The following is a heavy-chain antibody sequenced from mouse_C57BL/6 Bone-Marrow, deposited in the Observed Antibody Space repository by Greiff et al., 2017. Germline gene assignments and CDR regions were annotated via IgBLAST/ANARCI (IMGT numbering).Heavy chain of an antibody. J-gene: IGHJ1*03. CDR2: IYPRSGNT. V-gene: IGHV1-81*01. CDR3: ARYTTVPWYFDV. Sequence: VQLQQSGAELARPGASVKLSCKASGYTFTSYGISWVKQRTGQGLEWIGEIYPRSGNTYYNEKFKGKATLTADKSSSTAYMELRSLTSEDSAVYFGARYTTVPWYFDVWGTGTTVTVSS. D-gene: IGHD1-1*01. CDR1: GYTFTSYG.